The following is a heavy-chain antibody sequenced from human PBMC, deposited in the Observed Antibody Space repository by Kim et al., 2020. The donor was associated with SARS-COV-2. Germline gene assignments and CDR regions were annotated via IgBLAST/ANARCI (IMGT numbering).Heavy chain of an antibody. CDR1: GYTFTSYA. Sequence: ASVKVSCKASGYTFTSYAMNWVRQAPGQGLEWMGWINTNTGNPTYAQGFTGRFVFSLDTSVSTAYLQISSLKAEDTAVYYCARGHGLGYCSGGSCFEDFDYWGQGTLVTVSS. CDR2: INTNTGNP. J-gene: IGHJ4*02. CDR3: ARGHGLGYCSGGSCFEDFDY. D-gene: IGHD2-15*01. V-gene: IGHV7-4-1*02.